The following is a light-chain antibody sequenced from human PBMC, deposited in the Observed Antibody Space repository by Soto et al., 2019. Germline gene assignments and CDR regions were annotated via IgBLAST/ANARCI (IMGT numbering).Light chain of an antibody. Sequence: SYELTQPPSVSVAPGQTATITCEENKIESKSVHWYQQKPGQAPVLVLYDDTDRPSGISERFSGSKSGTSATLGITGFQTGDEADYYCGSWDSSLSAYVFGTGTKVTVL. CDR2: DDT. CDR3: GSWDSSLSAYV. CDR1: KIESKS. V-gene: IGLV3-21*02. J-gene: IGLJ1*01.